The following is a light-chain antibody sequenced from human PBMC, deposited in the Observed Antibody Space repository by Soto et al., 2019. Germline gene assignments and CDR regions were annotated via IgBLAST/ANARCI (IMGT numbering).Light chain of an antibody. Sequence: DIQMTQSPSALSASLGDRVTITCRASHSIDTSLALYQQRPGKAPNLLIFDASSLASGVPSRFSGGGSGTEFTLTISNLQTDDSGTYYCHQYKSYTPYTIGQGTKVEIK. J-gene: IGKJ2*01. CDR1: HSIDTS. CDR3: HQYKSYTPYT. V-gene: IGKV1-5*01. CDR2: DAS.